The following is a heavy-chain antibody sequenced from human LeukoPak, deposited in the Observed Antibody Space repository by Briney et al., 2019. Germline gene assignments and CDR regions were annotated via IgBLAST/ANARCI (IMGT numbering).Heavy chain of an antibody. CDR2: INHSGTT. D-gene: IGHD3-10*01. CDR1: GGSFSGNY. Sequence: SETLSLTCAVYGGSFSGNYWSWIRQPPGKGLEWIGDINHSGTTNYSPSLKSRVTISVDTSKNQFSLKLSSVTAADTAVYYCARATFGEKGVDYWGQGTLVTVSS. J-gene: IGHJ4*02. CDR3: ARATFGEKGVDY. V-gene: IGHV4-34*01.